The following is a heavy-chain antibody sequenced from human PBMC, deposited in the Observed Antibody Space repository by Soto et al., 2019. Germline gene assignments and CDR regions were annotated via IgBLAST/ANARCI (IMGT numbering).Heavy chain of an antibody. CDR3: ARVQYYYDSSGYYYGETNYFDY. Sequence: ASVKVSCKASGYTFTSYGISWVRQAPGQGLEWMGWISAYNGNTNYAQKLQGRVTMTTDTSTSTAYMELRSLRSDDTAVYYCARVQYYYDSSGYYYGETNYFDYWGQGTLVTVSS. CDR2: ISAYNGNT. CDR1: GYTFTSYG. V-gene: IGHV1-18*01. D-gene: IGHD3-22*01. J-gene: IGHJ4*02.